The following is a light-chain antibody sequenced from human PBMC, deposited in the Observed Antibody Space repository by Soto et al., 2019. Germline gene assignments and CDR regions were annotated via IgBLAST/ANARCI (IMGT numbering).Light chain of an antibody. Sequence: QSVLTQPPPGAAAPGQKFTISCSGSSYNIANNYVSWYQQLPGTAPKLLIYDNNKRPSGIPDRFSGSKAGTSATLGIPGLQTGDEADYYCGTWDSSLGAAQVFGAGTKVTGL. V-gene: IGLV1-51*01. CDR3: GTWDSSLGAAQV. J-gene: IGLJ1*01. CDR1: SYNIANNY. CDR2: DNN.